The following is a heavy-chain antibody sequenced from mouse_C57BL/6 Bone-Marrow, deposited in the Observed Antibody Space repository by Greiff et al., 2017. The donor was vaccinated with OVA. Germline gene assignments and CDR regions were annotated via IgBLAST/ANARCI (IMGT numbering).Heavy chain of an antibody. Sequence: EVKLMESGEGLVKPGGSLKLSCAASGFTFSSYAMSWVRQTPEKRLEWVAYISSGGDYIYYADTVKGRFTISRDNARNTLYLQMSSLKSEDTAMYYCTKWLLPFAYWGQGTLVTVSA. CDR1: GFTFSSYA. J-gene: IGHJ3*01. D-gene: IGHD2-3*01. V-gene: IGHV5-9-1*02. CDR3: TKWLLPFAY. CDR2: ISSGGDYI.